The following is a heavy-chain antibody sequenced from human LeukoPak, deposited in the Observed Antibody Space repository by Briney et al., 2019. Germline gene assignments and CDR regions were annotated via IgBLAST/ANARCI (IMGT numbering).Heavy chain of an antibody. D-gene: IGHD4-23*01. CDR1: GFTFSSYW. CDR3: ARGRPHGNDY. J-gene: IGHJ4*02. V-gene: IGHV3-74*01. Sequence: GGSQRLSCAASGFTFSSYWMNWVRQAPGKGLVWVSRIASDGSSTTYADSVKGRFSISRDNAKNTLYLQMNSLRVEDTAVYYCARGRPHGNDYWGQGTLVTVSS. CDR2: IASDGSST.